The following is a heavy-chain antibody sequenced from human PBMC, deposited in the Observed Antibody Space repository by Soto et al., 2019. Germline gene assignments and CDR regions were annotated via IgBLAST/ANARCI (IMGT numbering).Heavy chain of an antibody. D-gene: IGHD3-3*01. CDR3: ARSHPNTIFGVVTPNAMDV. CDR1: GVSLSRNY. J-gene: IGHJ6*02. Sequence: SETRSLTCTVSGVSLSRNYWSWFRQPPGKGLEWIGCVYYSGSTNYSPSLKSRVTISVDTSKSQISLNLTSVTTADTAVYFCARSHPNTIFGVVTPNAMDVWGQGTAVTVSS. CDR2: VYYSGST. V-gene: IGHV4-59*01.